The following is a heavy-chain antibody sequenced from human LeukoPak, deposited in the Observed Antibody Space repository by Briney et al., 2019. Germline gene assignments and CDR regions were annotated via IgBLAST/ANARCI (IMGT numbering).Heavy chain of an antibody. CDR3: ARDLGRITMIGGDV. D-gene: IGHD3-22*01. Sequence: SVKVSCKASGGTFSSYAISWVRQAPGQGLEWMGRIIPIFGTANYAQKFQGRVTITTDESTSTAYMELSSLRSEDTAVYYCARDLGRITMIGGDVWGQGTMVTVSS. J-gene: IGHJ3*01. V-gene: IGHV1-69*05. CDR2: IIPIFGTA. CDR1: GGTFSSYA.